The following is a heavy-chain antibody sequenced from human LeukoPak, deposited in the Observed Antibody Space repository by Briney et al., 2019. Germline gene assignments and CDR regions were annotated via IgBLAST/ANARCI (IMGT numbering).Heavy chain of an antibody. CDR2: IIPILGIA. V-gene: IGHV1-69*04. Sequence: SVKVSCKASGGTFSSYAISWVRRAPGQGLEWMGRIIPILGIANYAQKFQGRVTITADKSTSTAYMELSSLRSEDTAVYYCASSYSSSWYAVDYWGQGTLVTVSS. CDR1: GGTFSSYA. D-gene: IGHD6-13*01. CDR3: ASSYSSSWYAVDY. J-gene: IGHJ4*02.